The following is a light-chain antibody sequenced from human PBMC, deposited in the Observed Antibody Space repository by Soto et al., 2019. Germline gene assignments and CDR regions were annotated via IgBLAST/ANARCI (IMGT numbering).Light chain of an antibody. V-gene: IGLV2-14*01. CDR3: SSYTSSSTLVV. CDR1: SSDVGGYNY. CDR2: EVS. Sequence: QSALTQPASVSGSPGQSITISCTGTSSDVGGYNYVSWYQQHPGKAPKLMIFEVSNRPSGVSNRFSGSKSGNTASLTISGLQAEDEAEYYCSSYTSSSTLVVFGGGTKLTFL. J-gene: IGLJ2*01.